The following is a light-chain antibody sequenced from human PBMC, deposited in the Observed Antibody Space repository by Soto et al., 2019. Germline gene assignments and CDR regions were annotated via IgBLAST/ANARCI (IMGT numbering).Light chain of an antibody. Sequence: QSALTQPASVSGSPGQSITISCTGTSSDVGSYNLVSWYQQHPGKAPKLMIYEGSKRPSGVSHRFSGSKSGNTASLTISGLQAEDEADYYCCSYAGSSTWVFGGGTQVTVL. CDR2: EGS. CDR3: CSYAGSSTWV. V-gene: IGLV2-23*01. J-gene: IGLJ3*02. CDR1: SSDVGSYNL.